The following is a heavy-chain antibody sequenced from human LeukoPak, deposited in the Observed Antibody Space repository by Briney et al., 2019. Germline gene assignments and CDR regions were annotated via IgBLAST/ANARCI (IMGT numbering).Heavy chain of an antibody. CDR2: IYPGDSDT. J-gene: IGHJ6*03. Sequence: PGESLKISCKGSGYSFTSYWIYWVRQMPGKGLEWMGIIYPGDSDTRYSPSFPGQVTISADKSISTAHLQCSSLKASDTAMYYCARHRARDYYYMDVWGKGTTVTVSS. V-gene: IGHV5-51*01. CDR1: GYSFTSYW. CDR3: ARHRARDYYYMDV.